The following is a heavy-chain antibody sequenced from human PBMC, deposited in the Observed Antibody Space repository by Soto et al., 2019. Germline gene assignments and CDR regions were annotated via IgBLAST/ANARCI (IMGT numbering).Heavy chain of an antibody. J-gene: IGHJ5*02. CDR2: IIPLFGTT. Sequence: QVQLVQSGAEVRMPGSSVKVSCKASGGTFSTYPINWVRQAPGQGLEWMGGIIPLFGTTNYAQKFKGRVTITADESTSTAYMELSSLRAEDAAVYYCARGATHGSSWDVWFDPWGQVTLVTVSS. CDR3: ARGATHGSSWDVWFDP. D-gene: IGHD6-13*01. CDR1: GGTFSTYP. V-gene: IGHV1-69*01.